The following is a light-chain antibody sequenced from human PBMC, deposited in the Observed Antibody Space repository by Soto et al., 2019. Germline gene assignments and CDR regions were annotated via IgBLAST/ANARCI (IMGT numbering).Light chain of an antibody. J-gene: IGKJ5*01. CDR1: QSVHTF. CDR3: HQRSNWPPDT. V-gene: IGKV3-11*01. CDR2: GAS. Sequence: EIVLTQSPDTLSLSPGEGASLSCRASQSVHTFLAWYQPKPGQAPRLLIYGASTRATGVPARFSGSGSGTDFTLTISSLEPEDFAVYYCHQRSNWPPDTFGQGTRLEIK.